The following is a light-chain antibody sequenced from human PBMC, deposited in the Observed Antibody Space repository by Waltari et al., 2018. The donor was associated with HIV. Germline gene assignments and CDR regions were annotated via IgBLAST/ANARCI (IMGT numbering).Light chain of an antibody. J-gene: IGKJ1*01. V-gene: IGKV1-5*03. CDR1: QSISNW. CDR2: KAS. CDR3: QQYYLYPWT. Sequence: DIQMTQSLSTLSASIGDRVTITCRASQSISNWLAWYQQKPGKAPKLLIYKASTLEGGVPSRFSGSGSGTEFTLTINSLQPDDFATYFCQQYYLYPWTFGQGAKVEI.